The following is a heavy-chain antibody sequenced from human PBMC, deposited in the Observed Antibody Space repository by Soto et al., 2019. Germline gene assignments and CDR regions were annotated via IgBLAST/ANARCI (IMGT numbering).Heavy chain of an antibody. Sequence: GGSLRLSCAASGFTFSSYAMSCVRQAPGKGLEWFSAISGSGGITYYADSVKGRFTISRDNSKNTLYLQMNSLRAEDTAVYYCAKGPEQSMIVVDNFEDWGQGTMVTLSS. CDR2: ISGSGGIT. CDR1: GFTFSSYA. CDR3: AKGPEQSMIVVDNFED. J-gene: IGHJ4*02. V-gene: IGHV3-23*01. D-gene: IGHD3-22*01.